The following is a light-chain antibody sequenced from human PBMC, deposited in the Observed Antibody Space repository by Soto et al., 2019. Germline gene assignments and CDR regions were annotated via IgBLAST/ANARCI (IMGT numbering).Light chain of an antibody. CDR1: QSVDRY. CDR3: QQRKNWPPLT. CDR2: DAS. V-gene: IGKV3-11*01. J-gene: IGKJ4*01. Sequence: ENVLTQSPATLSLSPGERATLSCRASQSVDRYLAWYQQKPGQAPRLLIYDASNRATGIPARFSGSGSGTDFTLTTSSLEPEDFAAYYCQQRKNWPPLTFGGGTKVEIK.